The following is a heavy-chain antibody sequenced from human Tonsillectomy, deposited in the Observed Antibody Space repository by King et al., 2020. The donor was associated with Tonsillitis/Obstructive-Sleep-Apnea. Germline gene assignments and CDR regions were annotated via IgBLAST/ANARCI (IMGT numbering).Heavy chain of an antibody. V-gene: IGHV1-2*02. CDR3: ATNYWASPPY. J-gene: IGHJ4*02. CDR2: IHPNSGGT. Sequence: QLVQSGAEVKKPGASVKVSCKASRYTFTGYYMHWVRQAPGQGLEWMGWIHPNSGGTNYAQKFQGRVTLTRDTSINTAYMELSSLRSDDTAVYYCATNYWASPPYWGQGTLVTVPS. CDR1: RYTFTGYY. D-gene: IGHD5-24*01.